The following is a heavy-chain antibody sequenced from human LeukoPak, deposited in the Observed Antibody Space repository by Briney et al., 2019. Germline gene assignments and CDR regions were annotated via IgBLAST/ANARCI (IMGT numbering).Heavy chain of an antibody. D-gene: IGHD3-10*01. CDR2: IIPILDTA. J-gene: IGHJ4*02. V-gene: IGHV1-69*13. CDR3: ARGIMLRGTLDY. CDR1: GGTFSNFA. Sequence: ASVKVSCKASGGTFSNFAISWVRQAPGQGLEWMGGIIPILDTAKYTEKFQGRVTITADESTSTAFMELSSLRSEDTAVYYCARGIMLRGTLDYWGQGTLVTVSS.